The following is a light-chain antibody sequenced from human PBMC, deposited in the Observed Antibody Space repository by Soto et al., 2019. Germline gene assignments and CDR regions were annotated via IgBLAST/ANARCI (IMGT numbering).Light chain of an antibody. CDR1: QSVSSSY. Sequence: EIVLTQSPGTLSLSPGERATLSCRASQSVSSSYSAWYQQKPGQAPRLLIYDASSRATGIPDRFSGSGSGTAFPLTISRRDPEDVGVYYCQQYGSPSYTFGQGTRLEIK. V-gene: IGKV3-20*01. J-gene: IGKJ2*01. CDR3: QQYGSPSYT. CDR2: DAS.